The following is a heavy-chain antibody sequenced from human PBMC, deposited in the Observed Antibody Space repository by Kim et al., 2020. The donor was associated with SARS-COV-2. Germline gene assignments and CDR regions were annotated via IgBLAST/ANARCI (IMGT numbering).Heavy chain of an antibody. CDR1: GGSFSGYY. J-gene: IGHJ6*02. CDR3: ARGVRRRAYYYGMDV. CDR2: INHSGST. Sequence: SETLSLTCAVYGGSFSGYYWSWIRQPPGKGLEWIGEINHSGSTNYNPSLKSRVTISVDTSKNQFSLKLSSVTAADTAVYYCARGVRRRAYYYGMDVWGQGTTVTVSS. V-gene: IGHV4-34*01. D-gene: IGHD3-10*01.